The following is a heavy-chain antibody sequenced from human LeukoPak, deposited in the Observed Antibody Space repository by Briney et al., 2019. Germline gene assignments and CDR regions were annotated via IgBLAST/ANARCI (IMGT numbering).Heavy chain of an antibody. CDR3: ARVSNQWLGFDY. Sequence: PSETLSLTCTVSGGSISSYYWSWIRQPPGKGLEWIGSIYYSGSTYYNPSLKSRVTISVDTSKNQFSLKLSSVTAADTAVYYCARVSNQWLGFDYWGQGTLVTVSS. D-gene: IGHD6-19*01. CDR1: GGSISSYY. V-gene: IGHV4-59*12. J-gene: IGHJ4*02. CDR2: IYYSGST.